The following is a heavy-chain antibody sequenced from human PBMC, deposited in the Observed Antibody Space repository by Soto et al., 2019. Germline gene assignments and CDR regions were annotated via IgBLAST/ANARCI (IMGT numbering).Heavy chain of an antibody. CDR2: IYYSGST. J-gene: IGHJ3*02. CDR3: ARPILTGYYTDAFDI. V-gene: IGHV4-31*03. D-gene: IGHD3-9*01. CDR1: GGSISSGGYY. Sequence: QVQLQESGPGLVKPSQTLSLTCTVSGGSISSGGYYWSWIRQHPGKGLEWIGYIYYSGSTYYNPSLNSRVTISVDTSKSQFSVKLSSVTAADTAVYYCARPILTGYYTDAFDIWGQGTMVTVSS.